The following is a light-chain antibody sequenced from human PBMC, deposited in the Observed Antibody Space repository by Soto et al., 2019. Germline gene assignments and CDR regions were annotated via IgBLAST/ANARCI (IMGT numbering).Light chain of an antibody. V-gene: IGLV2-14*01. J-gene: IGLJ1*01. CDR1: SSDIGAYDH. CDR2: SVS. CDR3: ISYTVSRSYV. Sequence: QLVLTQPASASGSPGQSITISCSGTSSDIGAYDHVAWFQQFPGKTPKLMIYSVSNRPSGVSYRFSGSKSGNTASLTISGLQAEDEADYYCISYTVSRSYVFGTGTKLTVL.